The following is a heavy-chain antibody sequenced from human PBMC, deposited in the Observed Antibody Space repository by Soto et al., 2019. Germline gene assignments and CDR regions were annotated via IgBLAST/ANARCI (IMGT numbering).Heavy chain of an antibody. V-gene: IGHV3-48*02. Sequence: EVQLVESGGGLVQPGESLRLSCATSGFTFSYYTMTWVRQAPGKGLEWLSSISDSSSTMYYADSVKGRFTISRDNAKNSLYLQMNSLRDEDTAVYYCATTIAGTYYFDHWGQGTLVTVSS. CDR1: GFTFSYYT. CDR2: ISDSSSTM. J-gene: IGHJ4*02. D-gene: IGHD6-13*01. CDR3: ATTIAGTYYFDH.